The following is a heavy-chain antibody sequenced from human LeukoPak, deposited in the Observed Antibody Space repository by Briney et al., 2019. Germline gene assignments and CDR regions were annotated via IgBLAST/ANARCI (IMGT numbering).Heavy chain of an antibody. V-gene: IGHV4-34*01. D-gene: IGHD6-13*01. CDR3: ARAIAAPVFFGY. J-gene: IGHJ4*02. CDR2: INHSGST. CDR1: GGSFSGYY. Sequence: ETLSLTCAVYGGSFSGYYWSWIRQPPGKGLEWIGEINHSGSTNYNPSLKSRVTISVDTSKNQFSLKLSSVTAADTAVYYCARAIAAPVFFGYWGQGTLVTVSS.